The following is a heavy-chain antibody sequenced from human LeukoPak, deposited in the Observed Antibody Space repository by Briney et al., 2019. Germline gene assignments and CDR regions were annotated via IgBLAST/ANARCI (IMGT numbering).Heavy chain of an antibody. J-gene: IGHJ4*02. V-gene: IGHV4-31*11. CDR1: GGSFSGYY. D-gene: IGHD5-18*01. CDR3: ARVTASRFDY. Sequence: PSETLSLTCAVYGGSFSGYYWSWIRQHPGKGLEWIGYIYYSGSTYYNPSLKSRVTISVDTSKNQFSLKLSSVTAADTAVYYCARVTASRFDYWGQGTLVTVSS. CDR2: IYYSGST.